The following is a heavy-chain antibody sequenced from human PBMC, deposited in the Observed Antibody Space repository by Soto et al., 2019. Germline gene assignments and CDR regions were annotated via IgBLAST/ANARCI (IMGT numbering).Heavy chain of an antibody. CDR1: RFTFSGSA. J-gene: IGHJ1*01. V-gene: IGHV3-73*02. Sequence: EVQLVESGGGLVQPGGSLKLSCAASRFTFSGSAMHWVRQASGKGLEWVGRIRSKANSYATAYAASVKGRFTISRDDSKNTAYLQMNSLKTEDTAVYYCTRHEMTTVPQGAEYFQHWGQGTLVTVSS. D-gene: IGHD4-17*01. CDR2: IRSKANSYAT. CDR3: TRHEMTTVPQGAEYFQH.